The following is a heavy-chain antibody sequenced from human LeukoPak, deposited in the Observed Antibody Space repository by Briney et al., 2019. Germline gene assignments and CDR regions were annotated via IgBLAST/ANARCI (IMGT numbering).Heavy chain of an antibody. J-gene: IGHJ4*02. CDR1: GFTFSSYS. CDR3: ARGYSYGYEYNYFDY. Sequence: GSLRLSCAASGFTFSSYSINWVRQAPGKGLEWIGYIYYSGSTNYNPSLKSRVTISVDTSKNQFSLKLSSVTAADTAVYYCARGYSYGYEYNYFDYWGQGTLVTVSS. V-gene: IGHV4-59*01. D-gene: IGHD5-18*01. CDR2: IYYSGST.